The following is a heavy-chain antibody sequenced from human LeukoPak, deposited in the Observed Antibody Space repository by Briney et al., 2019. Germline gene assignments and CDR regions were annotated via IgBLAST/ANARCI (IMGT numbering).Heavy chain of an antibody. Sequence: ASVTVSFTASGYTFTIYYMHWVRQAPGQGLEWMGVINPSCVSTRYAQKFHGTVTMTRDTSTSTLYMELSSLRSEDTAVYYCARGVVFKSSSWYDTWGQGTLVTVSS. D-gene: IGHD2-15*01. CDR2: INPSCVST. CDR1: GYTFTIYY. V-gene: IGHV1-46*01. CDR3: ARGVVFKSSSWYDT. J-gene: IGHJ5*02.